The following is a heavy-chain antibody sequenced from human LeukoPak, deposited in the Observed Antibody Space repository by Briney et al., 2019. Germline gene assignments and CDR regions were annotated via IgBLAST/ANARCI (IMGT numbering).Heavy chain of an antibody. CDR2: IYYSGST. J-gene: IGHJ6*03. Sequence: TSETLSLTCTVSGGSISSYYWSWIRQPPGKGLEWIGYIYYSGSTNYNPSLKSRVTISVDTSKNQFSLKLSSVTAADTAVYYCASYGIAGYDGNSYYYMDVWGKGTTVTISS. CDR3: ASYGIAGYDGNSYYYMDV. CDR1: GGSISSYY. D-gene: IGHD5-12*01. V-gene: IGHV4-59*01.